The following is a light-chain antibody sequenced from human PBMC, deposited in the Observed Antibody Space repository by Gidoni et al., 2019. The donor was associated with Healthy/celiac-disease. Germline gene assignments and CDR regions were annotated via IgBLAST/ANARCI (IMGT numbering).Light chain of an antibody. J-gene: IGKJ3*01. CDR2: DAS. CDR3: QQYDNLPLT. Sequence: IQMTQPPSSLSASVGDRVTITCQASQDISNYLNWYQQKPGKAPKLLIYDASSLETGVPSRFSGSGSGTDFTLTISSLQPEDIATYYCQQYDNLPLTFGPGTKVEIK. V-gene: IGKV1-33*01. CDR1: QDISNY.